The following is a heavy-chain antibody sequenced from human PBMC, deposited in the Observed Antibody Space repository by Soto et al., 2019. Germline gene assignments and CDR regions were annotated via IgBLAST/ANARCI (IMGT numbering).Heavy chain of an antibody. CDR3: ARDRVRYCSGGSCYVFDN. D-gene: IGHD2-15*01. Sequence: QVQLVQSGAELKKPGASVKVSCKGSGYTFTSYGISWVRQAPGQGLEWMGWISVYNDNTHYAQKVQGRVTMTTDTSTSTAYMALRSLRSDDTAVYYCARDRVRYCSGGSCYVFDNWGQGTLVTVSS. J-gene: IGHJ4*02. CDR1: GYTFTSYG. CDR2: ISVYNDNT. V-gene: IGHV1-18*01.